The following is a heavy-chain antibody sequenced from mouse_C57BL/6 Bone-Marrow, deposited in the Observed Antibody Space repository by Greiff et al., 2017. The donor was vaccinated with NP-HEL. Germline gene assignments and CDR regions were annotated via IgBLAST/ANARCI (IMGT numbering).Heavy chain of an antibody. J-gene: IGHJ2*01. D-gene: IGHD3-2*02. CDR3: SNGEDEATPFDY. V-gene: IGHV14-4*01. CDR1: GFNIKDDY. CDR2: IDPENGDT. Sequence: VQLQQSGAELVRPGASVKLSCTASGFNIKDDYMHWVKQRPEQGLEWIGWIDPENGDTEYASKFQGKATITADTSSNTAYLQLSSLTSEDTAVYYWSNGEDEATPFDYWGQGTTLTVSS.